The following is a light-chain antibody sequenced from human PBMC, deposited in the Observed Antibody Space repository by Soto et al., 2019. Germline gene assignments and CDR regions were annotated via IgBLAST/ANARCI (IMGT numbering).Light chain of an antibody. CDR3: QQYNNWPLT. CDR1: QSVSST. J-gene: IGKJ4*01. CDR2: GAS. Sequence: IVMTQSTATLAVCPGERATLSCRASQSVSSTLAWYQHKPGQAPRLLIYGASTRATGIPARFSGSGSGTDFTLTISSLQSEDFAVYFCQQYNNWPLTFGGGTKVEI. V-gene: IGKV3-15*01.